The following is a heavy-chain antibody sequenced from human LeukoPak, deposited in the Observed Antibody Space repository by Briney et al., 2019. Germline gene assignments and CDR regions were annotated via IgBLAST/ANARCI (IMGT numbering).Heavy chain of an antibody. CDR3: AREKDY. CDR2: INHSGST. J-gene: IGHJ4*02. Sequence: GSLRLSCDASGFTFTSHALNWVRQAPGKGLEWIGEINHSGSTNYNPSLKSRVTISVDTSKNQFSLKLSSVTAADTAVYYCAREKDYWGQGTLVTVSS. CDR1: GFTFTSHA. V-gene: IGHV4-34*01.